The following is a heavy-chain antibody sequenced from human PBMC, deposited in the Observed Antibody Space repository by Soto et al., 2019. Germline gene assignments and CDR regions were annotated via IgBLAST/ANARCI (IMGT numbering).Heavy chain of an antibody. J-gene: IGHJ5*02. V-gene: IGHV4-30-2*01. D-gene: IGHD2-15*01. CDR2: IYHSGST. CDR3: ARGEGGYCSGGSCYPPGYWFDP. Sequence: SEILSLTCAVSGGSISSGGYSWSWIRQPPGKGLEWIGYIYHSGSTYYNPSLKSRVTISVDRSKNQFSLKLSSVTAADTAVYYCARGEGGYCSGGSCYPPGYWFDPWGQGTLVTVSS. CDR1: GGSISSGGYS.